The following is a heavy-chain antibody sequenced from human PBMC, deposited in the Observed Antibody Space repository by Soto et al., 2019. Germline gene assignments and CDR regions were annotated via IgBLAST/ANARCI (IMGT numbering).Heavy chain of an antibody. CDR1: GFTFKNYA. CDR3: ARAYGYSYGTWTSLLDYYYGMDV. CDR2: IDGSGGAT. Sequence: GGSLRLSCAASGFTFKNYAMSWVRQAPGKGLEWVSGIDGSGGATYYADSVKGRFTISRDNSKNTLYLQMNSLRAEDTAVYYCARAYGYSYGTWTSLLDYYYGMDVWGQGTTVTVYS. D-gene: IGHD5-18*01. V-gene: IGHV3-23*01. J-gene: IGHJ6*02.